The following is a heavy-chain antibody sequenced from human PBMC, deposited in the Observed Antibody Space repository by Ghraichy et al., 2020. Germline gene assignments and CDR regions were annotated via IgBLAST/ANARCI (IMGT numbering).Heavy chain of an antibody. V-gene: IGHV4-39*01. J-gene: IGHJ5*02. D-gene: IGHD1-14*01. CDR1: GGSISSYSDY. CDR2: IYNSVST. Sequence: SETLSLTCTVSGGSISSYSDYWGWLRQPPGKGPEWIGSIYNSVSTHYNPSLKSRVTISIDTSKDQFSLMLTSVTAADTAIYYSARNKTGNLSGWFDTWDRGRWSSSPQ. CDR3: ARNKTGNLSGWFDT.